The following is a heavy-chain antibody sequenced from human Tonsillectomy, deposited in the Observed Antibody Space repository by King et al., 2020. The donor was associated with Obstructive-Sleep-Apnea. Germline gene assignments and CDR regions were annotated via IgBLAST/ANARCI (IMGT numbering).Heavy chain of an antibody. D-gene: IGHD1-26*01. CDR2: IYSGGST. CDR1: GFTVSSNY. J-gene: IGHJ4*02. CDR3: ARGPLAWDFDY. V-gene: IGHV3-53*04. Sequence: DVQLVESGGGLVQPGGSLRLSCAASGFTVSSNYMSWGRQAPGKGLEWVSVIYSGGSTSYADSVKGRFTISRHNSKTTLYLQMNSLRAEDTAVYYCARGPLAWDFDYWGQGTLVTVSS.